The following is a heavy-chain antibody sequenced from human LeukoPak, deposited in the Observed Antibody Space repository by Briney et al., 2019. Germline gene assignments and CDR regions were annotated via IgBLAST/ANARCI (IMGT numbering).Heavy chain of an antibody. CDR1: GFAFSSYS. J-gene: IGHJ4*02. D-gene: IGHD6-13*01. CDR2: IKHVVSDT. Sequence: PGGSLRLSCASSGFAFSSYSMSWVRQAPGKGLEWVATIKHVVSDTFYVDSVKGRFTISGDNAKNSLYLQMNSLRGEDTAVYYCVRLGSSSAWYLDYWGQGTLVTVSS. CDR3: VRLGSSSAWYLDY. V-gene: IGHV3-7*01.